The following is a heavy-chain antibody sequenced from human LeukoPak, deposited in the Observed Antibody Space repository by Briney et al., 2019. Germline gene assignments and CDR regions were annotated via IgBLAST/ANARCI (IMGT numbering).Heavy chain of an antibody. Sequence: GGSLRLSCAASGFTFSSHAMTWVRQAPGKGLEWASTISGSGDNTYYADSVKGRFTISRDNSKNTLYLQMNSLRAEDTAVYYCARDDCSTTPCYAYWGQGTLVTVSS. D-gene: IGHD2-2*01. V-gene: IGHV3-23*01. CDR3: ARDDCSTTPCYAY. CDR2: ISGSGDNT. CDR1: GFTFSSHA. J-gene: IGHJ4*02.